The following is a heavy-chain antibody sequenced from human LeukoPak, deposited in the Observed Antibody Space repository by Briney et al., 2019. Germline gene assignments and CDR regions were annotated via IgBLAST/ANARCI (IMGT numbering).Heavy chain of an antibody. CDR1: GYTFTGYY. J-gene: IGHJ3*02. D-gene: IGHD3-22*01. CDR2: INPNSGGT. Sequence: ASVKVSCKASGYTFTGYYMHWVRQAPGQGLEWMGRINPNSGGTNYAQKFQGRVTMTRDTSISTAYMELSRLRSDDTAVYYCARGYYYDSSAPFVIWGQGTMVTVSS. V-gene: IGHV1-2*06. CDR3: ARGYYYDSSAPFVI.